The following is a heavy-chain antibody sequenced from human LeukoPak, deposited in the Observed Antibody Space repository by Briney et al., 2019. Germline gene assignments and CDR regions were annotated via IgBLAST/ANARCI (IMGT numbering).Heavy chain of an antibody. CDR1: GGSFSGYY. V-gene: IGHV4-34*01. CDR2: INHSGST. D-gene: IGHD5-12*01. J-gene: IGHJ1*01. Sequence: PSESLSLTCAVYGGSFSGYYWSWIRQPPGKVLEWIGEINHSGSTNYNPSLKSRVPISVHTSKHQFSLKLSSVTAADTAVYYCARGRGYSGYKVREYFQHWGQGTLVTVSS. CDR3: ARGRGYSGYKVREYFQH.